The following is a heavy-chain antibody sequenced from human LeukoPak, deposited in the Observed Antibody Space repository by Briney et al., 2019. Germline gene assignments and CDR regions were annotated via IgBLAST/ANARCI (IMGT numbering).Heavy chain of an antibody. V-gene: IGHV4-59*11. CDR2: AYYSGST. J-gene: IGHJ4*02. CDR3: AREKYGGSNDY. D-gene: IGHD1-26*01. Sequence: SETLSLTCAVSGGSISYHYWSWIRQPPAQGLEWIGNAYYSGSTKYNPSLKSRVTISVDTSKNELSLRLSSVTAADTAMYYCAREKYGGSNDYWGQGILVTVSS. CDR1: GGSISYHY.